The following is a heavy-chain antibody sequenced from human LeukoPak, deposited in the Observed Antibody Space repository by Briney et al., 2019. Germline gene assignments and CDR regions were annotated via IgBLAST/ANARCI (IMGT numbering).Heavy chain of an antibody. CDR1: GFIFSSYW. D-gene: IGHD3-3*01. Sequence: PGGSLRLSCAASGFIFSSYWMGWVRQAPGKGLEWVANIKRDGSERYYVDSVKGRFTTSRDNAQNSLYLQMNSLRDEDTGVYYCARDKEAAVDFWSGYYPLWGQGTLVTVSS. CDR3: ARDKEAAVDFWSGYYPL. V-gene: IGHV3-7*01. J-gene: IGHJ4*02. CDR2: IKRDGSER.